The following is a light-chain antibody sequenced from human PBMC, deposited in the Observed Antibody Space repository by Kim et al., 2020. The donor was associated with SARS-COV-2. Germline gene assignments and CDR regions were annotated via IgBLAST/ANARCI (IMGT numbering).Light chain of an antibody. CDR1: QDIANY. CDR2: DAS. CDR3: QQYDSPFT. Sequence: SASVGDRVTITCQASQDIANYLNWYQQKPGKAPKLLVYDASTLETGVPSRFSGSGSGTDFTFTISSLQAEDIATYYCQQYDSPFTFGPGTKVDIK. V-gene: IGKV1-33*01. J-gene: IGKJ3*01.